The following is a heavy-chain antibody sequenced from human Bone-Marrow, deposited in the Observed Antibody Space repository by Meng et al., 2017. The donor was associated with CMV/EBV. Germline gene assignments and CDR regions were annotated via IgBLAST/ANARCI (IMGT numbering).Heavy chain of an antibody. J-gene: IGHJ4*02. CDR1: GFTFSSYW. D-gene: IGHD7-27*01. V-gene: IGHV3-74*03. CDR2: INTDGSFT. CDR3: GRDLTGERDQ. Sequence: EVEFVESGGGLVPPGGSLRLSCADSGFTFSSYWMHWVRQVPGGGLVWVSRINTDGSFTSYADSVRGRFTISRDNAKNTLYLQMNSLRVDDSAVYYCGRDLTGERDQWGQGTLVTVSS.